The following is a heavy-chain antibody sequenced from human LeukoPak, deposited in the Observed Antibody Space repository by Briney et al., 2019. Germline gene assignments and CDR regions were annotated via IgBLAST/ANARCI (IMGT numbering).Heavy chain of an antibody. CDR3: ARLKGYCSSTSCFSYYYYGMDV. J-gene: IGHJ6*02. V-gene: IGHV4-4*07. CDR1: GGSISSYY. Sequence: SETLSLTCTVSGGSISSYYWSWIRQPAGKGLEWIGRIYTSGSTNYNPSLKSRVTMSVDTSKNQFSLKLSSVTAADTAVYYCARLKGYCSSTSCFSYYYYGMDVWGQGTTVTVSS. D-gene: IGHD2-2*01. CDR2: IYTSGST.